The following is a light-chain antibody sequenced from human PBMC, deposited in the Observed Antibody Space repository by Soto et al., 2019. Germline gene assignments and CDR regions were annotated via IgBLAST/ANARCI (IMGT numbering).Light chain of an antibody. V-gene: IGLV1-40*01. J-gene: IGLJ2*01. Sequence: QAVVTQLPSVSGAPGQRVTISCTGSSSNIGAGYDVHWYQQLPGTAPKLLIYGNSNRPSGVPDRFSGSKSGTSASLAITGLQAEDEADYYCQSYDSSLSGSDVVFGGGTKLTVL. CDR1: SSNIGAGYD. CDR3: QSYDSSLSGSDVV. CDR2: GNS.